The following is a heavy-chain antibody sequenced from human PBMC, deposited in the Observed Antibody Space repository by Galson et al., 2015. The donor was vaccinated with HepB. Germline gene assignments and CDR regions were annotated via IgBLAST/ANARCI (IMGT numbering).Heavy chain of an antibody. Sequence: SLRLSCAASGFIFSNYWMGWVRQAPGKGLEWVGFIRSKAYGGTTEYAASVKGRFTISRDDSKSIAYLQMNSLKTEDTAVYYCTRVADAGVAVAGYWGQGTLVTVSS. J-gene: IGHJ4*02. V-gene: IGHV3-49*04. CDR3: TRVADAGVAVAGY. CDR2: IRSKAYGGTT. CDR1: GFIFSNYW. D-gene: IGHD6-19*01.